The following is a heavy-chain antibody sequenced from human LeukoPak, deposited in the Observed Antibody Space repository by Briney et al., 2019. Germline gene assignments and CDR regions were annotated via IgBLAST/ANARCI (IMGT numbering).Heavy chain of an antibody. Sequence: PSQTLSLTCTVSGGSISRGDYYWSWIRQSPGKGLEWIGYIYYSGSTYYYNPSLKSRVTISVDTSKDQFSLNLSSVTAADTAVYYCARDMYSFGSGGYYYYMDVWGKGTTVAVSS. D-gene: IGHD3-10*01. J-gene: IGHJ6*03. CDR2: IYYSGSTY. CDR1: GGSISRGDYY. CDR3: ARDMYSFGSGGYYYYMDV. V-gene: IGHV4-30-4*08.